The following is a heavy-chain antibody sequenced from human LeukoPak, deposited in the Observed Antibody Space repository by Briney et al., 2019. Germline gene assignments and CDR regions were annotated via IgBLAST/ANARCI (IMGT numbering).Heavy chain of an antibody. CDR3: AREAGYYYDSTGYYHNWFDP. V-gene: IGHV4-4*07. Sequence: PSETLSFTCTVSGGSISSYHWSWLRQPAGKGLEWIGRIYTSGSTNYNPSLKSRVTMSVDTSKNQFSLKLSSVTAADTAVYYCAREAGYYYDSTGYYHNWFDPWGQGTLVTVSS. CDR2: IYTSGST. J-gene: IGHJ5*02. CDR1: GGSISSYH. D-gene: IGHD3-22*01.